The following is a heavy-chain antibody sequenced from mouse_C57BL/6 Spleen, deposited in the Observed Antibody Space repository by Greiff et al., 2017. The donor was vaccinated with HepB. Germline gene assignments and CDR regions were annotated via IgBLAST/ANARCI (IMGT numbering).Heavy chain of an antibody. Sequence: VQLQESGAELARPGASVKLSCKASGYTFTSYGISWVKQRTGQGLEWIGEIYPRSGNTYYNEKFKGKATLTADKSSSTAYMELRSLTSEDSAVYFCARKRDDYDDQTWFAYWGQGTLVTVSA. V-gene: IGHV1-81*01. D-gene: IGHD2-4*01. CDR3: ARKRDDYDDQTWFAY. CDR2: IYPRSGNT. J-gene: IGHJ3*01. CDR1: GYTFTSYG.